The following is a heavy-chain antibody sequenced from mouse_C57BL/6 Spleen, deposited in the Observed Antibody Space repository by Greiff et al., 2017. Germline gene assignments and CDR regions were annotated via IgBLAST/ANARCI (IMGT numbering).Heavy chain of an antibody. CDR1: GYTFTGYW. V-gene: IGHV1-9*01. J-gene: IGHJ3*01. CDR3: ARRKATSYYYGSSPFAY. D-gene: IGHD1-1*01. Sequence: QVQLQQSGAELMKPGASVKLSCKATGYTFTGYWIEWVKQRPGHGLEWIGEILPGSGSTNYNEKFKGKATFTADTSSNTAYMQLSSLTTEDSAIYYCARRKATSYYYGSSPFAYWGQGTLVTVSA. CDR2: ILPGSGST.